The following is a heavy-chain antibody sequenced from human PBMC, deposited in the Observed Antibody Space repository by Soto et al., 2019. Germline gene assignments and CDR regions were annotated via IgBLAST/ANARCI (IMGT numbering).Heavy chain of an antibody. V-gene: IGHV5-51*01. D-gene: IGHD6-13*01. CDR1: GYNFTKYW. CDR2: IYPGDSDT. J-gene: IGHJ4*02. Sequence: PGESLKISCKGSGYNFTKYWIGWVRQMPGKGPEWMGIIYPGDSDTRYSPSFQGQVTISADKSITTAYLQWRSLKASDTAMYYCARLGYRSSWYYWGQGTXVTVAS. CDR3: ARLGYRSSWYY.